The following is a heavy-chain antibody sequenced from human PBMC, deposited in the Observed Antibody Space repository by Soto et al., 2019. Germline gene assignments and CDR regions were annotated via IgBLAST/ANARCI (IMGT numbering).Heavy chain of an antibody. CDR1: GYTFTSYG. D-gene: IGHD2-2*01. CDR2: ISAYNGNT. V-gene: IGHV1-18*01. Sequence: ASVKVSCKASGYTFTSYGISWVRQAPGQGLEWMGWISAYNGNTNYAQKLQGRVTMTTDTSTSPAYMELRSLRSDDTAVYDCARGDLGYCRSTSCYALDIWGQGTMVTVSS. J-gene: IGHJ3*02. CDR3: ARGDLGYCRSTSCYALDI.